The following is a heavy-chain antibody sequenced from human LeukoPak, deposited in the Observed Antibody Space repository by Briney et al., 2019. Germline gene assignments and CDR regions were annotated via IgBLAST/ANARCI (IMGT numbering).Heavy chain of an antibody. J-gene: IGHJ4*02. CDR3: ARDLSFDY. V-gene: IGHV3-53*01. Sequence: GGSLRLSCAASGFTVSSNYMSWVRQAPGKGLEWVSIIYSGGSTFYADSVKGRFTISRDNSKNTLYLQMNSLRAEDTAVYYCARDLSFDYWGQGTLVTVSS. CDR1: GFTVSSNY. CDR2: IYSGGST.